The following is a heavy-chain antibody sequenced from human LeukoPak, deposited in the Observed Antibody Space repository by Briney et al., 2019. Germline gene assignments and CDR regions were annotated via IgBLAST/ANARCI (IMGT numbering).Heavy chain of an antibody. CDR3: ARGGGITIFGVVIMREYFQH. Sequence: GASVKVSCKASGYTFTSYYMHWVRQAPGRGLEWMGIINPSGGSTSYAQKFQGRVTMTRDTSTSTVYMELSSLRSEDTAVYYCARGGGITIFGVVIMREYFQHWGQGTLVTVSS. CDR2: INPSGGST. J-gene: IGHJ1*01. V-gene: IGHV1-46*03. CDR1: GYTFTSYY. D-gene: IGHD3-3*01.